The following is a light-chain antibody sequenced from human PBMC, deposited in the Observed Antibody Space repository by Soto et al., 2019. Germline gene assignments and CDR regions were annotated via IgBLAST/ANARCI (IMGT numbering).Light chain of an antibody. Sequence: QSVLTQPPSVSGAPGQRVTISCTGSSSNIGAGYDVHWYQQLPGTAPKLLIYGNSNRPSGVPDRLSGSKSGTSASLAITGLQAEDEADYYCQSYDSSLSGWVFGGGTKLNV. V-gene: IGLV1-40*01. CDR3: QSYDSSLSGWV. J-gene: IGLJ3*02. CDR2: GNS. CDR1: SSNIGAGYD.